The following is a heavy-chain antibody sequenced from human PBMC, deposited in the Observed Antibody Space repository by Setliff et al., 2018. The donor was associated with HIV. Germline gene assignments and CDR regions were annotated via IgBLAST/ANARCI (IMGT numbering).Heavy chain of an antibody. J-gene: IGHJ4*02. CDR3: ARLSGGMVPNY. V-gene: IGHV4-59*11. D-gene: IGHD3-10*01. Sequence: SSETLSLTCTVSGGSISTHYWSWIRQPPGKGLEWSGTVYYDASTIYTPSLNSRVIISVDTSKSQFSLNLSSVTAADTAVYYCARLSGGMVPNYWGQGTLVTVSS. CDR1: GGSISTHY. CDR2: VYYDAST.